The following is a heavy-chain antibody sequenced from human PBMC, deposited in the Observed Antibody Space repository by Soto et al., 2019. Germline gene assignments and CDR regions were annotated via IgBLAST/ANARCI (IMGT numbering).Heavy chain of an antibody. V-gene: IGHV4-30-4*01. CDR1: GGSISSGDYY. CDR2: IYYSGST. D-gene: IGHD3-10*01. CDR3: ARVGGFGATTIDY. J-gene: IGHJ4*02. Sequence: PSETLSLTSTVSGGSISSGDYYWSWIRKPPGKGLEWIGYIYYSGSTYYNPSLKSRVTISVDTSKNQFSLKLSSVTAADTAVYYCARVGGFGATTIDYWGQGTLVTVSS.